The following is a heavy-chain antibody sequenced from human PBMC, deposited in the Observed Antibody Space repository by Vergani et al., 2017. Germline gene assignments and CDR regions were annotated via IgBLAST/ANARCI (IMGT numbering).Heavy chain of an antibody. Sequence: QVQLVQSGAEVKKPGASVKVSCKASGYTFTSYAMHWVRQAPGQRLEWMGWINAGNGNTQYSQKFQGRVTITRDTSASTAYMVLSSLRSEDTAVYYCAREGVYDYVWGSYRLRGAYFFDYCGQGTLVTVSS. CDR2: INAGNGNT. CDR3: AREGVYDYVWGSYRLRGAYFFDY. J-gene: IGHJ4*02. V-gene: IGHV1-3*01. CDR1: GYTFTSYA. D-gene: IGHD3-16*02.